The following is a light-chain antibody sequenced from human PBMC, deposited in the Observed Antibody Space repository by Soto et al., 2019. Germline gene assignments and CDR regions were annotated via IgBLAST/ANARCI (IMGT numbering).Light chain of an antibody. Sequence: DIQMTQSPSSLSASVGDRVTITCRASQSISKYINWYQQKPGQAPNLLIYAASTLQSGVPSRFSGSGSGTDFTLTISSLQPEDFATYYCQQSYSTPPDTFGQGTKLEIK. CDR1: QSISKY. CDR2: AAS. J-gene: IGKJ2*01. V-gene: IGKV1-39*01. CDR3: QQSYSTPPDT.